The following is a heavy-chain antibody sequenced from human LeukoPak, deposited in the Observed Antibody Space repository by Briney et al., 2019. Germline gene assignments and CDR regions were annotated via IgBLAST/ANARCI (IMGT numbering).Heavy chain of an antibody. V-gene: IGHV4-59*02. CDR1: GASVTTYH. CDR2: VHSSGTT. CDR3: ARDIRAVGATLYFDY. J-gene: IGHJ4*02. D-gene: IGHD1-26*01. Sequence: MPSETLSLTCTVSGASVTTYHWSWLRQSPEKGLEWIANVHSSGTTYYNPSLRSRVSISIDTSKNQFSLKMTSVTTADTAVYYCARDIRAVGATLYFDYWGRGTLVTVSS.